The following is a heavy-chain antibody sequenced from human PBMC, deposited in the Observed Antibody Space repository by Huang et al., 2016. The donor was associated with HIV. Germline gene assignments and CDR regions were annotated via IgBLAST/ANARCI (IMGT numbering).Heavy chain of an antibody. CDR1: GFTFNKAA. V-gene: IGHV1-58*01. Sequence: QMQVVQSGPEVKEPGTAVKVSCKASGFTFNKAAVQWGRQTRGQRLEWIGCVVVGSGNTNYGQEFQERVIITRYMSKSTAYMELSRLRYEDTAVYYCAVDFWSGYMKPDYFSDSWGQGTLVTVSS. D-gene: IGHD3-3*01. CDR2: VVVGSGNT. CDR3: AVDFWSGYMKPDYFSDS. J-gene: IGHJ4*02.